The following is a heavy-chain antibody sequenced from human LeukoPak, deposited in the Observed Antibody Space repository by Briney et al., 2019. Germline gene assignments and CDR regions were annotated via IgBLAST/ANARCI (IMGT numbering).Heavy chain of an antibody. CDR3: AKRNWNYLVDY. J-gene: IGHJ4*02. Sequence: PGGSLRLSCAASGFTFSSYWMSWVRQAPGKGLEWVANIKQDGSEKYYVDSVKGRFTISRDNARKSLYLQMNSLRAEDTAVYYCAKRNWNYLVDYWGQGTLVTVSS. CDR1: GFTFSSYW. V-gene: IGHV3-7*01. D-gene: IGHD1-7*01. CDR2: IKQDGSEK.